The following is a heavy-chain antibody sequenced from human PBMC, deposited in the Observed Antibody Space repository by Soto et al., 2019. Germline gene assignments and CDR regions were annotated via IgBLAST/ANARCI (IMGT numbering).Heavy chain of an antibody. CDR2: INTYNGNT. CDR3: AMVDVYVTPSPQDV. D-gene: IGHD3-16*01. J-gene: IGHJ6*02. Sequence: QVQLVQSGAEVKNPGASVKVSCKASGYTFTIYGIGWARQAPGQGLEWMGWINTYNGNTNYAQNVQGRVTLTTDTSTSTAYMALRSLRSNDTAIYYCAMVDVYVTPSPQDVWGQGTTVIVSS. V-gene: IGHV1-18*01. CDR1: GYTFTIYG.